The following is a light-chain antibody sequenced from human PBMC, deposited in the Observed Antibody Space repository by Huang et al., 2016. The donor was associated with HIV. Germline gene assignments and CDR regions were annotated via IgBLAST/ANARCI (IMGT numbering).Light chain of an antibody. J-gene: IGKJ3*01. Sequence: DIVLTQSPDSLAVSLGERATINCSSSRSILYNSNNKNSLAWHQQKPGQSPKLLIYWASTRESGVPYRFSGSGSETYFTLTLSSRHAEDVAVYFCQQYYTTPGTFGPGTTVHIK. CDR1: RSILYNSNNKNS. CDR3: QQYYTTPGT. V-gene: IGKV4-1*01. CDR2: WAS.